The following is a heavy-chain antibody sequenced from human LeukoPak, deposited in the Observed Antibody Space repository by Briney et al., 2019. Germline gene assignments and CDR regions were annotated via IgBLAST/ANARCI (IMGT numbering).Heavy chain of an antibody. CDR1: GVSIGSTHYY. J-gene: IGHJ4*02. CDR3: ARDAPPYDFSDY. CDR2: IYTSGST. Sequence: SETLSLTCTVSGVSIGSTHYYWSWIRQPAGKGLEWIGRIYTSGSTNYNPSLKSRVTISVDTSKNQFSLKLSSVTAADTAVHYCARDAPPYDFSDYWGQGTLVTVSS. D-gene: IGHD3-3*01. V-gene: IGHV4-61*02.